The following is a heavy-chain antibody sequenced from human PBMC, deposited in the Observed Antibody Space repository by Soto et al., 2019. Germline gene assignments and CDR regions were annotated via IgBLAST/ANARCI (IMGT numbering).Heavy chain of an antibody. CDR1: GYTFTDYY. CDR3: TREHIENSDGLYAAFDI. V-gene: IGHV1-2*02. CDR2: MNPKSGGA. J-gene: IGHJ3*02. D-gene: IGHD5-18*01. Sequence: GASVKVSCKTSGYTFTDYYTHWVRQAPGQGLEWMGWMNPKSGGAYFAQKFQGRVTLTRDTSIGTAYIEVNSLTSDDTAVYFCTREHIENSDGLYAAFDIWGQGTTVTVSS.